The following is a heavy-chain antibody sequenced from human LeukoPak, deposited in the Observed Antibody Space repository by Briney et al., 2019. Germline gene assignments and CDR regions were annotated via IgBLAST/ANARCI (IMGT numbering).Heavy chain of an antibody. CDR1: GYDFSTYW. J-gene: IGHJ4*02. Sequence: GESLKISCKGLGYDFSTYWNAWGRQRPGKGLEWMGIIYPGGSETGYDPSFQGQVTISADKSTSTAYLLWSSLSGSNAAVYDVSNAARDGYNQNFRHCGQGTLVTVSS. CDR2: IYPGGSET. D-gene: IGHD5-24*01. CDR3: SNAARDGYNQNFRH. V-gene: IGHV5-51*01.